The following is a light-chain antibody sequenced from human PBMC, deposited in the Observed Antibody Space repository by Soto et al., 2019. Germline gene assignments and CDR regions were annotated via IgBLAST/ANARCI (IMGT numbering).Light chain of an antibody. V-gene: IGKV3-11*01. CDR1: QSVSSY. Sequence: EIVLTQSPATLSLSPGERATLSCRASQSVSSYLTWYQQKPGQAPRLLIYDASNRATGIPTRFSGSGSGTDFTLIISSLEPEDFAVYYCQQRSNWPTFGQGTRLEI. J-gene: IGKJ5*01. CDR2: DAS. CDR3: QQRSNWPT.